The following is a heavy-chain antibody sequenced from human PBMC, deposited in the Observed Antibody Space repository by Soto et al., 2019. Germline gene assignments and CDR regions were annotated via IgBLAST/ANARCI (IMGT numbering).Heavy chain of an antibody. V-gene: IGHV3-30*18. D-gene: IGHD2-2*01. Sequence: GGSLRLSCSASGFTFSSYGMHWVRQAPGKGLEWVAVISYDGSNKYYADSVKGRFTISRDNSKNTLYLQMNSLRAEDTAVYYCAKDRKRIVVVPAAMGREHYYYYYYMDVWGKGTTVTVSS. CDR3: AKDRKRIVVVPAAMGREHYYYYYYMDV. CDR1: GFTFSSYG. J-gene: IGHJ6*03. CDR2: ISYDGSNK.